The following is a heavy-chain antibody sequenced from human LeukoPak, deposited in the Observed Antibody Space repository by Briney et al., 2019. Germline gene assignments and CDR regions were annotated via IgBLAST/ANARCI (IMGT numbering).Heavy chain of an antibody. CDR1: GFTFSSYA. CDR3: AKDRSALIVVAGTTDY. Sequence: GGSLRLSCAASGFTFSSYAMNWVRQAPGKGLEWVSAISGSGGSTFYADSVKGRFTTSRDNSKNTLYLQMNSLRAEDTAVYYCAKDRSALIVVAGTTDYWGQGTLVTVSS. CDR2: ISGSGGST. D-gene: IGHD6-19*01. J-gene: IGHJ4*02. V-gene: IGHV3-23*01.